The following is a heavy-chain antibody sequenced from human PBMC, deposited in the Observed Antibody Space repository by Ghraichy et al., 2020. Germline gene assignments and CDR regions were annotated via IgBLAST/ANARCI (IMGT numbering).Heavy chain of an antibody. J-gene: IGHJ4*02. CDR3: ARDLMATDFDY. CDR2: ISSSGSTI. V-gene: IGHV3-11*01. D-gene: IGHD5-24*01. CDR1: GFTFSDYY. Sequence: GGSLRLSCTASGFTFSDYYMSWIRQAPGKGLEWVSYISSSGSTIYYADSVKGRFTISRDNAKNSLYLQMNSLRAEDTAVYYCARDLMATDFDYWGQGTLVTVSS.